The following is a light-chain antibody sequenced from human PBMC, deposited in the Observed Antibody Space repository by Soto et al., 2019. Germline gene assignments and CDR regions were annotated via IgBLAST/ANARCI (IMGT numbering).Light chain of an antibody. CDR2: EVS. CDR1: SSDVGGYNY. CDR3: SSYTSSSTPV. V-gene: IGLV2-14*01. J-gene: IGLJ1*01. Sequence: QSALTQPASVSGSPGQSITISCTGTSSDVGGYNYVSWYQQHPGKAPKLMIYEVSNRPSGVSNRFSGSKSGNTASLTISGLQAEDVADYYCSSYTSSSTPVFGTGTKVTV.